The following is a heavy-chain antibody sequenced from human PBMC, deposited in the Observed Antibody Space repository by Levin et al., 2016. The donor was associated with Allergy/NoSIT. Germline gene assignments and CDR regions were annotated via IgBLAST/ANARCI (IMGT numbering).Heavy chain of an antibody. V-gene: IGHV1-46*04. Sequence: ASVKVSCKASGYTFTRYYMHWVRQAPGLGLEWLGIISPKDNSTAYSQKLQGRVIMTWDTSTSTAYTELSSLISEDTAVYYCATGAFDYWGQGTLVTVSS. CDR1: GYTFTRYY. CDR3: ATGAFDY. J-gene: IGHJ4*02. CDR2: ISPKDNST. D-gene: IGHD1-26*01.